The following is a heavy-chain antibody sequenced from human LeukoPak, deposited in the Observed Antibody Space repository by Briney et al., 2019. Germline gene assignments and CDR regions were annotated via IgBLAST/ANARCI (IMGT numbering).Heavy chain of an antibody. Sequence: PGGSLRLSCAASGFTFSDYYMSWVRQAPGKGLEWVSAISGSGGSTYYADSVKGRFTISRDNSKNTLYLQMNSLRAEDTAVYYCAKFSPEYSSGWYQFDYWGQGTLVTVSS. CDR2: ISGSGGST. J-gene: IGHJ4*02. CDR3: AKFSPEYSSGWYQFDY. V-gene: IGHV3-23*01. D-gene: IGHD6-19*01. CDR1: GFTFSDYY.